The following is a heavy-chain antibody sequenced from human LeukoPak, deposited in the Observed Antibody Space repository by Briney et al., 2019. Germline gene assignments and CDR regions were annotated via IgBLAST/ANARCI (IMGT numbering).Heavy chain of an antibody. CDR3: ARGRYSYG. CDR1: GGSFSGYY. D-gene: IGHD5-18*01. Sequence: SETLSLTCAVYGGSFSGYYWSWIRQPPGKGLGWIGEINHSGSTNYNPSLKSRVTISVDTSKNQFSLKLSSVTAADTAVYYCARGRYSYGWGQGTLVTVSS. V-gene: IGHV4-34*01. CDR2: INHSGST. J-gene: IGHJ4*02.